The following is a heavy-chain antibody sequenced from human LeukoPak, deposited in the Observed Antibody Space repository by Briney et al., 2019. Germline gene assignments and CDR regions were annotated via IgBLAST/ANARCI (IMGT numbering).Heavy chain of an antibody. J-gene: IGHJ4*02. CDR3: ARVRSIAVAGTIDY. Sequence: PSETLSLTCTVSGASISSGGYYWSWIRQHPGKGLEWIGYIYYSGSTYYNPSLKSRVTISVDTSKNQFSLKLSSVTAADTAVYYCARVRSIAVAGTIDYWGQGTLVTVSS. V-gene: IGHV4-31*03. CDR2: IYYSGST. CDR1: GASISSGGYY. D-gene: IGHD6-19*01.